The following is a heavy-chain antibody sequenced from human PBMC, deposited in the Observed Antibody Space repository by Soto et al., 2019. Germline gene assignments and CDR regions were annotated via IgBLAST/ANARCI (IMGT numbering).Heavy chain of an antibody. CDR1: GGSFCGYY. CDR3: ARVGGATGPSN. D-gene: IGHD3-16*01. V-gene: IGHV4-34*01. CDR2: INHSGST. J-gene: IGHJ4*02. Sequence: SETLSLTCAVYGGSFCGYYWSWIRQPPGKGLEWIGEINHSGSTNYNPSLKSRVTISVDTSKNQLSLNLSSVTAADTAVYYCARVGGATGPSNWGQGTLVTVSS.